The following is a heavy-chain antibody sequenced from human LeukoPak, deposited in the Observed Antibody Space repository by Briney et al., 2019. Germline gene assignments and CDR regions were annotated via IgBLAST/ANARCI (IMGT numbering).Heavy chain of an antibody. V-gene: IGHV3-30*18. J-gene: IGHJ4*02. CDR2: ISYDGSNK. Sequence: PGRSLRLSCVASGFTFSSYGMHWVRQAPGKGLEWVAVISYDGSNKYYADSVKGRFTISRDNSKNTLYLQMNSLRAEDTAVYYCAKVGRDGYNYFDYWGQGTLVTVSS. D-gene: IGHD5-24*01. CDR3: AKVGRDGYNYFDY. CDR1: GFTFSSYG.